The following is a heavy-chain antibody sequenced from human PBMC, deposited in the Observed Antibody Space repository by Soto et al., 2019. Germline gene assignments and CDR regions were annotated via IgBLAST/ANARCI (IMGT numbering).Heavy chain of an antibody. CDR1: GGTFSSYA. V-gene: IGHV1-69*06. CDR3: AGYGFTIPRMDV. J-gene: IGHJ6*02. D-gene: IGHD3-3*01. Sequence: QVQLVQSGAEVKKPGSSLKVSCKASGGTFSSYAMSWVRQAPGQGLEWMGGIIPIFGTANYAQKFQGRVTIPADKSTSTAYMELSSLRSEDTAVYYCAGYGFTIPRMDVWGQGTTVTVSS. CDR2: IIPIFGTA.